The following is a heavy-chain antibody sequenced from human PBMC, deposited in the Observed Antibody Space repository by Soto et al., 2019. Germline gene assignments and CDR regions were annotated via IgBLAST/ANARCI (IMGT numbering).Heavy chain of an antibody. V-gene: IGHV4-34*01. J-gene: IGHJ6*02. CDR1: GGSFSGYD. CDR3: ARGAAAGDLYYYYGMDV. CDR2: INHSGST. D-gene: IGHD6-13*01. Sequence: KPSETLSLTCAVYGGSFSGYDWSWIRQPPGKGLEWIGEINHSGSTNYNPSLKSRVTISVDRSKNQFSLKLSSVTAADTAVYYCARGAAAGDLYYYYGMDVWGQGTTVTVSS.